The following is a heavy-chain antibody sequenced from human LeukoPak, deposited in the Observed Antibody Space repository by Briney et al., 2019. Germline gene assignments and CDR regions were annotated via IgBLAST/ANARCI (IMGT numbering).Heavy chain of an antibody. CDR3: SGELAGTTVHY. Sequence: SETLSLTCTVSGYSINSDYYWGWIRPPPGKGLEWIGSIYHSGSTYYNPSLRSRLTILVDTSKNQFSLKLSSVTAADTAVYFCSGELAGTTVHYWGQGALVTVSS. CDR2: IYHSGST. V-gene: IGHV4-38-2*02. CDR1: GYSINSDYY. D-gene: IGHD1-1*01. J-gene: IGHJ4*02.